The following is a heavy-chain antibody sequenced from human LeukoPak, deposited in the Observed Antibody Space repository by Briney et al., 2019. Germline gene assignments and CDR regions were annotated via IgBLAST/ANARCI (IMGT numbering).Heavy chain of an antibody. CDR2: LAYDGTNK. V-gene: IGHV3-30*04. J-gene: IGHJ5*01. CDR1: GFTFASYA. D-gene: IGHD2-21*01. CDR3: ARGGPLGDTNRLDF. Sequence: GGSLRLSCAASGFTFASYAMHWVRQPPGKGLEWVTLLAYDGTNKQYADSVKGRFTISRDNSQNTVDLQMDSLRAEDTAVYYCARGGPLGDTNRLDFWGQGILVTVSS.